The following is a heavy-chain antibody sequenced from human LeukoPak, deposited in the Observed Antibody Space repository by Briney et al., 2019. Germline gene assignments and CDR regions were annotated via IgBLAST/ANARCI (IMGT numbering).Heavy chain of an antibody. D-gene: IGHD3-3*01. CDR2: INHSGST. J-gene: IGHJ6*02. CDR3: ARGNYDFWSGPGYYYYGMDV. Sequence: SETLSLTCAVYGGSFSGYYWSWIRQPPGKGLEWIGEINHSGSTNYNPSLRSRVTISVDTSKNQFSLKLSSVTAADTAVYYCARGNYDFWSGPGYYYYGMDVWGQGTTVTVSS. V-gene: IGHV4-34*01. CDR1: GGSFSGYY.